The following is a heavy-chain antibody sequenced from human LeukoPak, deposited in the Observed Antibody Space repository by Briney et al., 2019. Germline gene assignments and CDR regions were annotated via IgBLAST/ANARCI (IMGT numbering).Heavy chain of an antibody. D-gene: IGHD3-22*01. V-gene: IGHV3-20*04. J-gene: IGHJ4*02. CDR3: ARADDSSGYYLDY. CDR1: GFIFQQYA. CDR2: ISASGHRS. Sequence: PVGSLRLSCEASGFIFQQYAMHWVRHPPGKGLEWVSLISASGHRSETTDSVRGRFTVSRDNAKNSLYLQMNSLRAEDTAVYYCARADDSSGYYLDYWGQGTLVTVSS.